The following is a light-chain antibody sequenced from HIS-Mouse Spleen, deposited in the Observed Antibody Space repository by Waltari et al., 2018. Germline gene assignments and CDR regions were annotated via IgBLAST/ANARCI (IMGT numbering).Light chain of an antibody. J-gene: IGLJ2*01. CDR2: EGS. V-gene: IGLV2-23*03. CDR3: CSYAGSSTFEV. Sequence: QSALTQPASVSGSPGQSITISCTGTSSDVGSYNLVSWYQQHPGKAPKLLIYEGSKRPSGVSNRFSGSKSGNTGSLTISGLQAEDEADYYCCSYAGSSTFEVFGGGTKLTVL. CDR1: SSDVGSYNL.